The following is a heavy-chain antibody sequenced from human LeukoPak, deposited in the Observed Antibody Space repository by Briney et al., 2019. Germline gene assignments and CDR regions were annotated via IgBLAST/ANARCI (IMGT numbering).Heavy chain of an antibody. J-gene: IGHJ4*02. Sequence: GGSLRLSCAASGFTFSSYAMSWVRQAPGKGLEWVSAISGSGGSTYYADSVKGRFTISRDNSKNMLYLQMNSLRAEDTAVYYCAKDLYTSRYSCCFHYWGQGTLVTVSS. CDR3: AKDLYTSRYSCCFHY. CDR1: GFTFSSYA. CDR2: ISGSGGST. V-gene: IGHV3-23*01. D-gene: IGHD6-13*01.